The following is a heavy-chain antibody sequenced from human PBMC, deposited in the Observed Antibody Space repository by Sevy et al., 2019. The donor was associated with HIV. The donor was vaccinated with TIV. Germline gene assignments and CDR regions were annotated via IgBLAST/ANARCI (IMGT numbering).Heavy chain of an antibody. CDR1: GSTFSSYA. Sequence: GGSLRLSCAASGSTFSSYAMHWVRQAPGKGLEWVAVISYDGSNKYYADSVKGRFTISRDNSKNTLYLQMNGLRAEDTAVYYCARADHPDIVVVPATISGSWGQGTLVTVSS. J-gene: IGHJ5*02. CDR2: ISYDGSNK. CDR3: ARADHPDIVVVPATISGS. D-gene: IGHD2-2*02. V-gene: IGHV3-30*04.